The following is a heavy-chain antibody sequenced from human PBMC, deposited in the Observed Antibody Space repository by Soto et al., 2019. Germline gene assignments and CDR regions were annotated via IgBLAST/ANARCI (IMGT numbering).Heavy chain of an antibody. CDR2: ISGDGGGT. V-gene: IGHV3-23*01. J-gene: IGHJ5*02. Sequence: GGSLRLSCAASGFIFKNYAMTWGRQGPGKGPEWVSAISGDGGGTYFADSGKGRFAISRDNSKNTLYLQMNSLRAEDTAVYYCAKDHEWDLRGLSWGQGTLVTVSS. CDR1: GFIFKNYA. D-gene: IGHD1-26*01. CDR3: AKDHEWDLRGLS.